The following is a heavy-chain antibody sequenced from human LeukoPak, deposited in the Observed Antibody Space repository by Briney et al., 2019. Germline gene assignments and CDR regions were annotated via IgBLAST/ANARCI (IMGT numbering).Heavy chain of an antibody. CDR1: GFTFSSYW. CDR3: ARESTVTVNFDY. Sequence: GGSLRLSCATSGFTFSSYWMSWVRQAPGKGLEWVANVKQDGSDIYYMDSVKGRFTISRDNAKNSLYLQMNSLRAEDTAVYYCARESTVTVNFDYWGQGTPVTVSS. V-gene: IGHV3-7*01. CDR2: VKQDGSDI. D-gene: IGHD4-17*01. J-gene: IGHJ4*02.